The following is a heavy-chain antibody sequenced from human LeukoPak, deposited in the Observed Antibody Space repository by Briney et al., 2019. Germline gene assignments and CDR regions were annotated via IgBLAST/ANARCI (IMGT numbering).Heavy chain of an antibody. CDR1: GFTFSSYS. V-gene: IGHV3-21*01. CDR3: ASSRYDSSRGY. Sequence: GGSLRLSCAASGFTFSSYSMNWVRQAPGKGLEWVSSISSSSYIYYADSVKGRFTISRDNAKSSLYLQMNSLRAEGTAVYYCASSRYDSSRGYWGQGTLVTVSS. D-gene: IGHD3-22*01. J-gene: IGHJ4*02. CDR2: ISSSSYI.